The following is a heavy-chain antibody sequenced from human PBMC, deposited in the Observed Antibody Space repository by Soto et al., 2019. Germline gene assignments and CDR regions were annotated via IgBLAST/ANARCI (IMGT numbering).Heavy chain of an antibody. CDR1: GFTLSDYW. CDR3: ARAHEQRPIHY. D-gene: IGHD6-19*01. V-gene: IGHV3-74*01. J-gene: IGHJ4*02. Sequence: EVHLVESGGGLVQPGGSLRLSCAASGFTLSDYWMHWVRQVPGKGLLWVSRISVDGGDTTYAASMKGRFTTSRDNAKNSLYLHMDTLRAEDTAIYYCARAHEQRPIHYWGQESLNTVSS. CDR2: ISVDGGDT.